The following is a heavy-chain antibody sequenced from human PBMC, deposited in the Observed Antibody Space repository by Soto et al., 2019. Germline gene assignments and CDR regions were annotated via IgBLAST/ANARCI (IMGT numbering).Heavy chain of an antibody. V-gene: IGHV3-33*01. D-gene: IGHD6-13*01. CDR2: IWYDGSNK. J-gene: IGHJ4*02. CDR1: GFTFSSYG. CDR3: GRKGGDYIAAELGDY. Sequence: QVQLVESGGGVVQPGRSLRLSCAASGFTFSSYGMHWVRQAPGKGLEWVAVIWYDGSNKYYADSVKGRFTISRDNSKNTLDLAKDRLRSEDNGVEYWGRKGGDYIAAELGDYWGQGTLVTVSS.